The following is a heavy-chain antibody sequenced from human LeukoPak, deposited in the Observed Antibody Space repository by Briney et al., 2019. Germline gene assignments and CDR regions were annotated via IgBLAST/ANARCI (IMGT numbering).Heavy chain of an antibody. Sequence: GGSLRLSCAASGFTFSDYYMSWIRQAPGKGLEWVSYISSSSSYTNYADSVKGRFTISGDNAKNSLYLQMNSLRAEDTAVYYCATLRYDYGDYFDYWGQGTLVTVSS. CDR3: ATLRYDYGDYFDY. D-gene: IGHD4-17*01. CDR1: GFTFSDYY. V-gene: IGHV3-11*06. CDR2: ISSSSSYT. J-gene: IGHJ4*02.